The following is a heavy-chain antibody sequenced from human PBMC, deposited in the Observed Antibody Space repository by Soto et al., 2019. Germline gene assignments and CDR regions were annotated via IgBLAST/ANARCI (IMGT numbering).Heavy chain of an antibody. CDR3: ARAHLYYDFWSGSPHYYGMDV. D-gene: IGHD3-3*01. Sequence: QVQLQESGPGLVKPSGTLSLTCAVSGGSISSSNWWSWVRQPPGKGLEWIGEIYHSGSTNYNPSLKSRVTISVDKSKNQFALKLSSVTAADTAVYYCARAHLYYDFWSGSPHYYGMDVWGQGTTVTVSS. CDR1: GGSISSSNW. J-gene: IGHJ6*02. V-gene: IGHV4-4*02. CDR2: IYHSGST.